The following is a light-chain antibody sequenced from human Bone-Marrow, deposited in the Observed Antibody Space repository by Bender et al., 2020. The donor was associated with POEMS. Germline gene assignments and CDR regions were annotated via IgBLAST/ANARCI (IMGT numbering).Light chain of an antibody. CDR3: CSYASSLTWV. V-gene: IGLV2-23*01. CDR2: EAS. J-gene: IGLJ3*02. Sequence: QSALTQPASVSGSPGQSITISCSGSSSDVGTYNLVSWYQHHPGEAPKLIIYEASKRPSGVSHSFSGSKSGSTASLTISGLQADDEAVFFCCSYASSLTWVCGGGTKVTVL. CDR1: SSDVGTYNL.